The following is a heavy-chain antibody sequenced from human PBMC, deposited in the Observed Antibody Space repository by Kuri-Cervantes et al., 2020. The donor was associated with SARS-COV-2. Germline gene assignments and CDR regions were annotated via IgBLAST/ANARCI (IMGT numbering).Heavy chain of an antibody. Sequence: GESLKISCTASGFTFGDYAMRWVRQAPGKGLEWVGFIRSKAYGGTTEYAASVKGRFTISRDDSKSIAYLQMNSLKPEDTAVYYCTRYYFWSGYLNYWGQGTLVTVSS. CDR3: TRYYFWSGYLNY. CDR1: GFTFGDYA. D-gene: IGHD3-3*01. CDR2: IRSKAYGGTT. V-gene: IGHV3-49*04. J-gene: IGHJ4*02.